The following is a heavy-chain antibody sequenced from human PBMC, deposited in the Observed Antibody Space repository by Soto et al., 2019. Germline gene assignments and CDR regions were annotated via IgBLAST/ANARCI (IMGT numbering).Heavy chain of an antibody. Sequence: QVQLAQSGAEVRKPGASVKVSCQASGYTFTTYGISWVRQAPGQGLEWMAWINPYNGNTNYLQRLQGRVTVTTNTYTSTAYLELRSLTSDDTAVYYCAREISSATWHYFDYWGQGTLLTVSS. CDR2: INPYNGNT. CDR3: AREISSATWHYFDY. J-gene: IGHJ4*02. D-gene: IGHD2-2*01. V-gene: IGHV1-18*01. CDR1: GYTFTTYG.